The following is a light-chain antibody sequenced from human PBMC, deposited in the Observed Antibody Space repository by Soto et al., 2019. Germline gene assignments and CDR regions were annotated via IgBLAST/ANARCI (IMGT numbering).Light chain of an antibody. V-gene: IGKV3-20*01. CDR1: QSVSSAY. CDR2: GAS. Sequence: EIVLTQSPGTLSLSPGERVTLSCRASQSVSSAYLAWYQQKRGQAPRLLIYGASNGATGIPDRFSGSGCGTDFTLTISRLEPEDFAVYYCQQYGSSPPSVTFGQGTRLEIK. CDR3: QQYGSSPPSVT. J-gene: IGKJ5*01.